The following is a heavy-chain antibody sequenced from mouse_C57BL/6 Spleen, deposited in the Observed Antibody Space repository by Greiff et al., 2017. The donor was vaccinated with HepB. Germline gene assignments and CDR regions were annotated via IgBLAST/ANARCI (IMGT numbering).Heavy chain of an antibody. D-gene: IGHD1-1*01. V-gene: IGHV1-7*01. CDR1: GYTFTSYW. Sequence: QVQLQQSGAELAKPGASVKLSCKASGYTFTSYWMHWVKQRPGQGLEWIGYINPSSGYTKYNQKFKDKATLTADKSSSTAYMQLSSLTYEDSAVYYCARRITTVGDYFDYWGQGTTLTVSS. CDR3: ARRITTVGDYFDY. J-gene: IGHJ2*01. CDR2: INPSSGYT.